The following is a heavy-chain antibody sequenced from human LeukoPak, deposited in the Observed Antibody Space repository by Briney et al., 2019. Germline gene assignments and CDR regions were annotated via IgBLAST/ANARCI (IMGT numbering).Heavy chain of an antibody. J-gene: IGHJ5*02. Sequence: SETLSLICAVYGGSFSGYYWSWIRQPPGKGLEWIGEINHSGSTNYNPSLKSRVTISVDTSKNQFSLKLSSVTAADTAVYYCARSYGSGSYYKGNWFDPWGQGTLVTVSS. CDR1: GGSFSGYY. CDR2: INHSGST. D-gene: IGHD3-10*01. V-gene: IGHV4-34*01. CDR3: ARSYGSGSYYKGNWFDP.